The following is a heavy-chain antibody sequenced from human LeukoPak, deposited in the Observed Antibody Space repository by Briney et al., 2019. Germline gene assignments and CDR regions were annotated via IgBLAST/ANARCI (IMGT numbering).Heavy chain of an antibody. V-gene: IGHV4-59*01. CDR2: ISDTGTS. J-gene: IGHJ4*02. CDR3: ARTRTYLDY. D-gene: IGHD1-7*01. Sequence: SETLSLTCTVSGDSISTYYWSWIRQPPGRGLEWIGYISDTGTSIYNPSLKNRLSMLVDTSKNHFYLNLTSVTAADTAIYYCARTRTYLDYWGQGALVTVSS. CDR1: GDSISTYY.